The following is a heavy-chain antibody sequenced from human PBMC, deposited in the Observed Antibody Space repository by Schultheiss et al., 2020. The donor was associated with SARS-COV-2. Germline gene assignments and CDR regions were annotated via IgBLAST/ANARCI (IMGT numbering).Heavy chain of an antibody. CDR2: ISAYNGNT. J-gene: IGHJ6*02. D-gene: IGHD6-6*01. Sequence: ASVKVSCKASGYTFTSYGISWVRQAPGQGLEWMGWISAYNGNTNYAQKLQGRVTMTTDTSTSTAYMELRSLRSEDTAVYYCARAIAARFGHRYYYGMDVWGQGTTVTVSS. CDR1: GYTFTSYG. V-gene: IGHV1-18*01. CDR3: ARAIAARFGHRYYYGMDV.